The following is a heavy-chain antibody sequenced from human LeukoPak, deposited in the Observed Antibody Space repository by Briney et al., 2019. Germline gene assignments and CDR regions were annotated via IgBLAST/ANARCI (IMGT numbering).Heavy chain of an antibody. D-gene: IGHD5-12*01. CDR1: GYTFTSYG. J-gene: IGHJ6*04. Sequence: GASVKASCKASGYTFTSYGISWVRQAPGQGLEWMGWISAYNGNTNYAQKLQGRVTMTTDTSTSTAYMELRSLRSDDTAVYYCARRASYYSGYDQYYYGMDVWGKGTTVTVSS. CDR2: ISAYNGNT. CDR3: ARRASYYSGYDQYYYGMDV. V-gene: IGHV1-18*04.